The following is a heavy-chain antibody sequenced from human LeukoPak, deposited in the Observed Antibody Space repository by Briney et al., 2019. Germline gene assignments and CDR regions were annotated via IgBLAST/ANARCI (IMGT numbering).Heavy chain of an antibody. CDR1: GFTFNTYA. D-gene: IGHD3-16*01. Sequence: GGSLRLSCAASGFTFNTYAMHWVRQAPGKGLEYVSGISSNGDTTDYAKSVKGRFSISRDNSKNTLYLQMSSLTADDMAVYYCARSWGVGGTNEIDYWGQGALVTVSS. J-gene: IGHJ4*02. V-gene: IGHV3-64*01. CDR2: ISSNGDTT. CDR3: ARSWGVGGTNEIDY.